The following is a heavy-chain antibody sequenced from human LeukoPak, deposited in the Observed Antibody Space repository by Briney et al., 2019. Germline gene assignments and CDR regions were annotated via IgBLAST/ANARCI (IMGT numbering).Heavy chain of an antibody. Sequence: ASVKVSFKSSGYTFTSYGLSWMRQAPGQGLEGMGGVNVYNDKTHYVQKFQGRVTMTTDNSTSTAYMELRSLRSDDTAMYYCAREGNSGWSADYYGMDVWGQGTTVTVSS. CDR3: AREGNSGWSADYYGMDV. J-gene: IGHJ6*02. D-gene: IGHD6-19*01. V-gene: IGHV1-18*01. CDR2: VNVYNDKT. CDR1: GYTFTSYG.